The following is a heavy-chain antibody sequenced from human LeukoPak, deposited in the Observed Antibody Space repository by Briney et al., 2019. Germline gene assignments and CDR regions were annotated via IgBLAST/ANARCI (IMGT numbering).Heavy chain of an antibody. V-gene: IGHV3-21*01. Sequence: GGSLTLACSPSAITFISFDVNCVRQAPGKGLEWVSSITTSSRYIYYRDSVKGRFTISRDDANNSLYLQMNSLRIEDTSVYYCGRADCSVFTCYLRRRWFDPWGQGTLVTVSS. D-gene: IGHD2-15*01. CDR2: ITTSSRYI. CDR3: GRADCSVFTCYLRRRWFDP. J-gene: IGHJ5*02. CDR1: AITFISFD.